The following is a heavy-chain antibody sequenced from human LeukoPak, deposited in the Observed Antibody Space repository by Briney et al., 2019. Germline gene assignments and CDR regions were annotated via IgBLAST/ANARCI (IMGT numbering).Heavy chain of an antibody. V-gene: IGHV1-69*04. CDR3: ARDPPPGVGATHAAFDI. J-gene: IGHJ3*02. CDR1: GGTFSSYA. Sequence: GASVKVSCKASGGTFSSYAISWVRQAPGQGLGWMGRIIPILGIANYAQKFQGRVTITADKSTSTAYMELSSLRSEDTAVYYCARDPPPGVGATHAAFDIWGQGTMVTVSS. CDR2: IIPILGIA. D-gene: IGHD1-26*01.